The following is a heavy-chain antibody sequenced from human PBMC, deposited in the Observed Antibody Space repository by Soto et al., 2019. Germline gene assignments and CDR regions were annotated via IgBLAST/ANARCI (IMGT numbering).Heavy chain of an antibody. V-gene: IGHV4-59*08. CDR1: GGSISSYY. J-gene: IGHJ6*02. CDR3: AGRGSGSGSRYYYGIDV. CDR2: IYYSGNA. D-gene: IGHD3-10*01. Sequence: QVQLQESGPGLVKTSETLSLTCTVSGGSISSYYWSWIRQPPGKGLEWIGYIYYSGNANYNPSLKGRVTLSVGTFMMQFSLKLSSVTAADAAVYYCAGRGSGSGSRYYYGIDVWGQGTTVTVSS.